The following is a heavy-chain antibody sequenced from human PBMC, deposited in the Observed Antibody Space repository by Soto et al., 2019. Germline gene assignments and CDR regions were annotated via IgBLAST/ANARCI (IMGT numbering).Heavy chain of an antibody. J-gene: IGHJ5*02. Sequence: PSETLSLTCAVSGYSITSNSYFWAWIRQPPGKGLEWIGYIYYSGSTNYNPSLKSRVTISLDTSKNQFSLKLSSVTAADTAVYYCAGSEVWLGGSNWFDPWGQGALVTVSS. CDR1: GYSITSNSYF. CDR3: AGSEVWLGGSNWFDP. V-gene: IGHV4-61*05. D-gene: IGHD3-10*01. CDR2: IYYSGST.